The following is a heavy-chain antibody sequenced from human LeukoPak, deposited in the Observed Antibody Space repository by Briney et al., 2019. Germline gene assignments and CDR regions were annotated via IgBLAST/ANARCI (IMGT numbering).Heavy chain of an antibody. Sequence: GGSLRLSCAASGFTFSDYDMSWIRQAPGKGLEWVSYISSSGSTIYYANSVKGRFTISRDNAKNSLYLQMNSLRAEDTAVYYCARDQYYDSSGYPAYWGQGTLVTVSS. V-gene: IGHV3-11*04. CDR3: ARDQYYDSSGYPAY. CDR2: ISSSGSTI. J-gene: IGHJ4*02. D-gene: IGHD3-22*01. CDR1: GFTFSDYD.